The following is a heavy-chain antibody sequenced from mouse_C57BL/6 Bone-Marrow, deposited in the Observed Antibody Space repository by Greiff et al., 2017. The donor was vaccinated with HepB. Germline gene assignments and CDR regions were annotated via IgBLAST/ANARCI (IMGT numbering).Heavy chain of an antibody. J-gene: IGHJ3*01. CDR1: GFNIKDDY. V-gene: IGHV14-4*01. CDR3: TTWGYSSGYGAY. CDR2: IVPGNGDT. D-gene: IGHD3-2*02. Sequence: EVQLQQSGAELVRPGASVTLSCTASGFNIKDDYMHWVKQSPEQGLEWIGWIVPGNGDTEYASKLQGKATIKADTSSNTAYLQLSSRTSEDTAVSYCTTWGYSSGYGAYCGQGTLVTVSA.